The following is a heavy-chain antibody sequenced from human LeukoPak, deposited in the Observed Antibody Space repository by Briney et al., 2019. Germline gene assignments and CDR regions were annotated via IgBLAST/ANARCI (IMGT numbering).Heavy chain of an antibody. CDR2: ISVRSNYI. D-gene: IGHD3-22*01. Sequence: GGSLRLSCLASGYTFSSYSINWVRQAPGEGLEWVSSISVRSNYIYYADSVRGRFRISRDDARDSLYLQMNSLRAEDTAVYYCVRLRRNSDTSGFYYYYDFWGQGTLVTVSS. V-gene: IGHV3-21*01. CDR3: VRLRRNSDTSGFYYYYDF. CDR1: GYTFSSYS. J-gene: IGHJ4*02.